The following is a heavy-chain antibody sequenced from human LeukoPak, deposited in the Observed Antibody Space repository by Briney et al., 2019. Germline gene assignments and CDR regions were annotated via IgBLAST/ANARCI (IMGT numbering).Heavy chain of an antibody. V-gene: IGHV3-11*04. CDR2: INIGGTNT. J-gene: IGHJ4*02. Sequence: KPGGSLRLSCAASGFTFNDYYMSWIRQAPGKGLEWLSYINIGGTNTHYADSVKGRFTISRDNAKKSLYLEMNNLRAEDTAVYHCARDGLTSSVGFDYWGQGTLVTVSS. D-gene: IGHD4-23*01. CDR1: GFTFNDYY. CDR3: ARDGLTSSVGFDY.